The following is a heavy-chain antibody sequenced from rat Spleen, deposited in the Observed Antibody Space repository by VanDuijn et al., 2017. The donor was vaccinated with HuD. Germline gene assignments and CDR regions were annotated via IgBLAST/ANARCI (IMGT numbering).Heavy chain of an antibody. CDR2: IWGNGNA. CDR1: GFSLISYA. V-gene: IGHV2-13*01. J-gene: IGHJ2*01. CDR3: ARASFDS. Sequence: QVQLKESGPGLVQPSQTLSLTCTVSGFSLISYAVNWVRQPPGKGLEWMGGIWGNGNANYNSVLKSRLSISRDTSKSQVFLKMNSLQTEDTAMYFCARASFDSWGQGVMVTVSS.